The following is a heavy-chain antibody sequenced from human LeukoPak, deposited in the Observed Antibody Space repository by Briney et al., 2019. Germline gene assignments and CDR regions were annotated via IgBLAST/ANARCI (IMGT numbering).Heavy chain of an antibody. CDR1: GYTFTSYY. Sequence: ASVKVSCKASGYTFTSYYMHWVRQAPGQGLEWMGIINPSGGSTSYAQKFQGRVTITADKSTSTAYMELSSLRSEDTAVYYCARTCSSTSCYYFDYWGQGTLVTVSS. CDR2: INPSGGST. D-gene: IGHD2-2*01. V-gene: IGHV1-46*01. CDR3: ARTCSSTSCYYFDY. J-gene: IGHJ4*02.